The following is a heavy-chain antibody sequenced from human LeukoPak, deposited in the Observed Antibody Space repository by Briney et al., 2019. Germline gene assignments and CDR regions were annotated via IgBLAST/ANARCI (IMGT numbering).Heavy chain of an antibody. D-gene: IGHD3-10*01. Sequence: PSETLSLTCAVYGGSFSGYYWSWIRQPPGKGLEWIGEINHSGSTNYNPSLKSRVTISVDTSKNQFSLKLSSVIAADTAVYYCARTIPTCGSGSHDYFDYWGQGTLVTVSS. CDR3: ARTIPTCGSGSHDYFDY. J-gene: IGHJ4*02. V-gene: IGHV4-34*01. CDR2: INHSGST. CDR1: GGSFSGYY.